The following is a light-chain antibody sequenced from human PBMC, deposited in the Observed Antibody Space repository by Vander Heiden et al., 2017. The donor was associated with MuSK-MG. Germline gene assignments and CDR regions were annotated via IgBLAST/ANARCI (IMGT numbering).Light chain of an antibody. Sequence: DIQMTQSPSSLSASVGDRVTITCRTSQSISSYLNWYQQKPGKAPKLLIYATSSLQSGVPSRFSGSGSGTDFTLTISSLQPDDFATYYCQQCDSTPWTFGQGTKVEI. CDR3: QQCDSTPWT. CDR2: ATS. V-gene: IGKV1-39*01. CDR1: QSISSY. J-gene: IGKJ1*01.